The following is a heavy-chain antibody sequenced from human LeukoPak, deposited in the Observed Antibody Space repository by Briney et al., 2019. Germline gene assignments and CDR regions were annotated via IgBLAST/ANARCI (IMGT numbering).Heavy chain of an antibody. CDR3: ARDLDSIIKPD. CDR1: GYTFTTFR. D-gene: IGHD2-21*01. J-gene: IGHJ4*02. Sequence: ASVKVSCKASGYTFTTFRIHRVRQAPGQGLEWMGWISANDGNTNYAQKLQGRVTMTADTSTSTAYMELRSLKSDDTAVYYCARDLDSIIKPDWGQGTLVTVSS. CDR2: ISANDGNT. V-gene: IGHV1-18*01.